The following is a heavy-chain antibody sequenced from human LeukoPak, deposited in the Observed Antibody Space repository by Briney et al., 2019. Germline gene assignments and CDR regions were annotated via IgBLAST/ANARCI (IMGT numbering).Heavy chain of an antibody. J-gene: IGHJ4*02. Sequence: PSETLSLTCSPSGASTSDKYWSWIRQSPGRTLEWIGHIYNGRNTKYNPSLTSRVTISVDTSKNQFSLSLTSVTAADTAMYYCAQTTGWPGFDFWGPGALVTVSS. CDR3: AQTTGWPGFDF. V-gene: IGHV4-59*08. CDR2: IYNGRNT. D-gene: IGHD6-19*01. CDR1: GASTSDKY.